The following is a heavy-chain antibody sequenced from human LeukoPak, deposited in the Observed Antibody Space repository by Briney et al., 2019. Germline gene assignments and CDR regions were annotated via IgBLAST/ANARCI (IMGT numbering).Heavy chain of an antibody. CDR2: INHSGST. CDR3: ASSSDPDAFDI. CDR1: GGSFSGYY. V-gene: IGHV4-34*01. J-gene: IGHJ3*02. Sequence: SETLSLTCAVYGGSFSGYYWSWIRQPPGKGLEWIGEINHSGSTNYNPSLKSRATISVDTSKNQFSLKLSSVTAADTAVYYCASSSDPDAFDIWGQGTMVTVSS.